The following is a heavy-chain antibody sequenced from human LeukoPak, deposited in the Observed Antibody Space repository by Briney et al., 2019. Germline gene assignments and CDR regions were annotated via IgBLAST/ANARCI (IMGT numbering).Heavy chain of an antibody. J-gene: IGHJ4*02. V-gene: IGHV1-18*01. CDR1: GYTFTNCG. Sequence: ASVKVSCKSSGYTFTNCGISWVRQAPGQGLEWMGWISAYNGNTNYAQKLQGRVTMTTDTSTSTAYMELRSLRSDDTAVYYCARDGLVYYDSSGYDYWGQGTLVTVSS. CDR2: ISAYNGNT. D-gene: IGHD3-22*01. CDR3: ARDGLVYYDSSGYDY.